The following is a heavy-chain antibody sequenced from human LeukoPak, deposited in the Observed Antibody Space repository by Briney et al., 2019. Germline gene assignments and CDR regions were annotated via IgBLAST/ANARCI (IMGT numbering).Heavy chain of an antibody. J-gene: IGHJ6*03. CDR3: ARGSEPYCHFLDV. Sequence: SETLSLTCSVSGGSLSSYYWSWIRQPPGKGLEWIGYIYYSGSTNYNPSLKSRVTISIDTSKNPFSLKLNSVTAADTAVYYCARGSEPYCHFLDVWGKGTTVTVSS. V-gene: IGHV4-59*01. D-gene: IGHD1-14*01. CDR2: IYYSGST. CDR1: GGSLSSYY.